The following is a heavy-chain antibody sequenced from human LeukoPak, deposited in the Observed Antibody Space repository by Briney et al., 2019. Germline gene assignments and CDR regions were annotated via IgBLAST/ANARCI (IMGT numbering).Heavy chain of an antibody. J-gene: IGHJ4*02. D-gene: IGHD2-15*01. CDR3: ARWESIGGYCSGGNCRDY. V-gene: IGHV4-30-4*08. CDR2: IYHSGSASYNPST. CDR1: GDSISSGLHY. Sequence: PSETLSLTCTVSGDSISSGLHYWNWIRQPPGKGLEWIGYIYHSGSASYNPSTSYNPSLKSRVTISVDRSKNQFSLKLNSVTAADTAVYYCARWESIGGYCSGGNCRDYWGQGTLVTVSS.